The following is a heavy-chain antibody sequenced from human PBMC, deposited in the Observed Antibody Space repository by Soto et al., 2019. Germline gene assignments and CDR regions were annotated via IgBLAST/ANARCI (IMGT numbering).Heavy chain of an antibody. D-gene: IGHD6-13*01. Sequence: GGSLRLSCAASGFTFSSYAMSWVRQAPGKGLEWVSGISGSGGNTYYADSVKGRFTISSDNSKNTLYLHMNSLRAEDTAVYYCAKRLHRSSWYAAFDYWGQGTLVTVSS. J-gene: IGHJ4*02. CDR2: ISGSGGNT. CDR3: AKRLHRSSWYAAFDY. CDR1: GFTFSSYA. V-gene: IGHV3-23*01.